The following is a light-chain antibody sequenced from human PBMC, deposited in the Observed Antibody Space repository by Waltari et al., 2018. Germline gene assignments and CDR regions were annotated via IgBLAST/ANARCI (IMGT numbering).Light chain of an antibody. CDR1: QSVGTY. Sequence: LSCRASQSVGTYLAWYQQRPGQSPRLLIYDASYRATGIPARFSGSGSETDFTLTISSLQPEDFAVYYCQQRRNWPLTFGGGTRVQI. J-gene: IGKJ4*01. V-gene: IGKV3-11*01. CDR2: DAS. CDR3: QQRRNWPLT.